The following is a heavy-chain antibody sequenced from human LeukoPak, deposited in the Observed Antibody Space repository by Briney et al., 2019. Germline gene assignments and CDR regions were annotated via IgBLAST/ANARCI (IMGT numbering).Heavy chain of an antibody. D-gene: IGHD3-10*01. CDR2: INPSGGST. CDR1: GGTFSSYA. J-gene: IGHJ4*02. CDR3: ARADLVRGVYY. V-gene: IGHV1-46*01. Sequence: ASVKVSCKASGGTFSSYAISWVRQAPGQGLEWMGIINPSGGSTSYAQKFQGRVTMTRDTSTSTVYMELSSLRSEDTAVYYCARADLVRGVYYWGQGTLVTVSS.